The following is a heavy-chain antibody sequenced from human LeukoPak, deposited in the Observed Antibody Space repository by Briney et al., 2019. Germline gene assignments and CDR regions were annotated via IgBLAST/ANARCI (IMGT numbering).Heavy chain of an antibody. D-gene: IGHD6-13*01. CDR3: AKDGAAAGTSNYYYYMDV. CDR2: ISGSGGST. J-gene: IGHJ6*03. CDR1: GFTFSSYG. V-gene: IGHV3-23*01. Sequence: GGSLRLSCAASGFTFSSYGMSWVRQAPGKGLEWVSAISGSGGSTYYADSVKDRFTISRDNSKNTLYLQMNSLRAEDTAVYYCAKDGAAAGTSNYYYYMDVWGKGTTVTVSS.